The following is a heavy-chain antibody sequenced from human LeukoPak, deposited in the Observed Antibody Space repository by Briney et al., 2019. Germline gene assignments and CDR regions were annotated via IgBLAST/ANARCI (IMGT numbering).Heavy chain of an antibody. CDR1: GSISGYY. CDR3: ARQKCTSTSCLTKNAFDI. J-gene: IGHJ3*02. Sequence: SETLSLTCTVSGSISGYYWSWVRQPPGKGLEWIGYIYTSGSTNYNPSLESRVTISLDTSKNQFSLDLSSVSAAYTAVYYCARQKCTSTSCLTKNAFDIWGQGTMVTVSS. D-gene: IGHD2-2*01. CDR2: IYTSGST. V-gene: IGHV4-4*09.